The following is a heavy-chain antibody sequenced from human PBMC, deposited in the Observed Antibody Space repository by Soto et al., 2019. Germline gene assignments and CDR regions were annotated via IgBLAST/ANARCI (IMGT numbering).Heavy chain of an antibody. D-gene: IGHD6-13*01. CDR2: ISAYNGNT. J-gene: IGHJ4*02. V-gene: IGHV1-18*01. CDR1: GYTFTSYG. CDR3: ARVPDHSSSWVPLNY. Sequence: GASVKVSCKASGYTFTSYGISWVRQAPGQGLEWMGWISAYNGNTNYAQKLQGRVTMTTDTSTSTAYMELRSLRSDDTAVYYCARVPDHSSSWVPLNYWGQGTRVTVAS.